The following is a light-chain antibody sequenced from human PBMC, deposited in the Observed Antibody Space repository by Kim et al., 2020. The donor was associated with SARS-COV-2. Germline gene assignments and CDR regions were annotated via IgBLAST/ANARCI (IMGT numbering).Light chain of an antibody. V-gene: IGLV3-1*01. J-gene: IGLJ3*02. Sequence: SSELTQPPSVSVSPGQTASITCSGDKLGDKYACWYQQKPGQSPVLVIYQDNKRPSGIPERFSGSNSGNTATLTISGTQAMDEADYYCQAWDSSTWVFGGGTQLTVL. CDR2: QDN. CDR1: KLGDKY. CDR3: QAWDSSTWV.